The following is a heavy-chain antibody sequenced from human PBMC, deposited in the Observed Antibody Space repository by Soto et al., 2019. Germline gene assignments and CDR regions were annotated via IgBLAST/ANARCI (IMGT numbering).Heavy chain of an antibody. CDR1: GGSISTYY. D-gene: IGHD1-26*01. V-gene: IGHV4-59*12. Sequence: QVQLQESGPGLVTPSETLSLTCTVSGGSISTYYWSWIRQPPGKGLEWVGYIYYSGSTNYNPSLKSRVAISVDTSNNQFSLKLSSMTAADTAVYCCARGRPWELYDYWGQGTLVTVSS. CDR2: IYYSGST. J-gene: IGHJ4*02. CDR3: ARGRPWELYDY.